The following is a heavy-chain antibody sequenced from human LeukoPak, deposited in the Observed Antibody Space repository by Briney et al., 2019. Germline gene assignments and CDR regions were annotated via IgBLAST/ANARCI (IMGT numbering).Heavy chain of an antibody. CDR1: GYTFTGYY. CDR3: ARIPNPFIVVVPAAKRTYYFDY. CDR2: INPNSGGT. J-gene: IGHJ4*02. V-gene: IGHV1-2*02. Sequence: VASVKVSCKASGYTFTGYYMHWVRQAPGHGLEWMGWINPNSGGTNYAQRFQGKVTMTRDTSISTAYMELSRLRSDDTAVYYCARIPNPFIVVVPAAKRTYYFDYWGQGTLVTVSS. D-gene: IGHD2-2*01.